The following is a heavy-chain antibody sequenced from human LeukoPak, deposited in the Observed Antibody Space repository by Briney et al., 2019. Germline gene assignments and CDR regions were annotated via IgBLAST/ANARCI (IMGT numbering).Heavy chain of an antibody. J-gene: IGHJ5*02. CDR3: AREVAAAGYNWFDP. V-gene: IGHV1-69*13. CDR2: IIPIFGTA. Sequence: SVKVSSKASGGTFSSYAISWVRQAPGQGLEWMGGIIPIFGTANYAQKFQGRVTITADESTSTAYMELSSLRSEDTAVYYCAREVAAAGYNWFDPWGQGTLVTVSS. CDR1: GGTFSSYA. D-gene: IGHD6-13*01.